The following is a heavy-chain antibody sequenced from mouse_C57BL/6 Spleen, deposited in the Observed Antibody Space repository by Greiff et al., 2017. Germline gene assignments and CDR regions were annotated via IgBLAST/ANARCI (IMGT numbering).Heavy chain of an antibody. Sequence: QVQLQQPGAELVRPGSSVKLSCKASGYTFTSYWMHWVKQRPIQGLEWIGNIDPSDSETHYNQKFKDKATLTVDKSSSTAYMQLSSLTSDDSAVYYCARGIGAMDYWGQGTSVTVSS. J-gene: IGHJ4*01. CDR3: ARGIGAMDY. V-gene: IGHV1-52*01. CDR2: IDPSDSET. CDR1: GYTFTSYW.